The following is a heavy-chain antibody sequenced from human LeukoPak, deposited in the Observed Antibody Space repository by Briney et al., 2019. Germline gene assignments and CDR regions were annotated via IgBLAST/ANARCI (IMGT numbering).Heavy chain of an antibody. CDR1: GFTFSSYS. CDR2: ISSSGSTI. D-gene: IGHD3-10*01. J-gene: IGHJ4*02. CDR3: AGPGSYSAPFDY. V-gene: IGHV3-48*04. Sequence: GGSLRLSCAASGFTFSSYSMNWVRQAPGKGLEWVSYISSSGSTIYYAESVKGRFTISRDNAKNSLYLQMNSLRAEDTALYYCAGPGSYSAPFDYWGQGTLVTVSS.